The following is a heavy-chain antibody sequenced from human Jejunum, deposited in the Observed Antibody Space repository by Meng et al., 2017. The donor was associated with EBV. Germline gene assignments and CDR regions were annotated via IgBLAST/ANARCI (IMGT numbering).Heavy chain of an antibody. D-gene: IGHD2-8*02. V-gene: IGHV7-4-1*02. CDR1: GYTSTSSG. CDR2: INTNTGYP. Sequence: QVQLVQSGSELNEPGASVKVSCKASGYTSTSSGINWVRQAPGQGLEWMGWINTNTGYPTYAQDFTGRFVFSLDTSVSTAYLQITSLSTEDNAVYYCARVRPGGGWFDPWGQGTLVTVSS. J-gene: IGHJ5*02. CDR3: ARVRPGGGWFDP.